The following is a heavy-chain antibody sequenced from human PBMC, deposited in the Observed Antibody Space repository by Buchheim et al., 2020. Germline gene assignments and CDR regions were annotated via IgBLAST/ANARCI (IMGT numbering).Heavy chain of an antibody. V-gene: IGHV3-30-3*01. CDR2: ISYDGNNN. J-gene: IGHJ4*02. CDR1: GFTFTSYA. Sequence: QVQLVESGGGVVQPGRSLRLSCAASGFTFTSYAMHWVRQAPGKGLEWVAGISYDGNNNFLGDSVKGRFTISRDKIQNTLYLQMNSMKSEDTAVYYCARDQGGGSYSNYFDYWGQGTL. CDR3: ARDQGGGSYSNYFDY. D-gene: IGHD6-19*01.